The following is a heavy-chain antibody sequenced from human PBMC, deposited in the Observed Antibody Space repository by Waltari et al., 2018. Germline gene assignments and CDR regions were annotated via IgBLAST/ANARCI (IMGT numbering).Heavy chain of an antibody. Sequence: QVQLVESGGGVVQPGRYLRLSCAASGFTFSSYAMHWARPAPGKGLEWVAVISYDGNNKYCADSVKGRFTISRDNSKNTLYLQMNSLRAEDTAVYYCARTYSSGYPWWDQYNWFDPWGQGTLVTVSS. J-gene: IGHJ5*02. V-gene: IGHV3-30-3*01. CDR3: ARTYSSGYPWWDQYNWFDP. CDR2: ISYDGNNK. D-gene: IGHD3-22*01. CDR1: GFTFSSYA.